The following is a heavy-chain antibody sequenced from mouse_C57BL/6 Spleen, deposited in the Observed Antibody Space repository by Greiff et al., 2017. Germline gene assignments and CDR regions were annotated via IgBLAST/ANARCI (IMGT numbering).Heavy chain of an antibody. CDR3: ARNEVLRYEAWFAY. CDR1: GFSLTSYG. Sequence: VMLVESGPGLVQPSQSLSITCTVSGFSLTSYGVHWVRQSPGKGLEWLGVIWSGGSTDYNAAFISRLSISKDNSKSQVFFKMNSLQADDTAIYYCARNEVLRYEAWFAYWGQGTLVTVSA. J-gene: IGHJ3*01. D-gene: IGHD1-1*01. CDR2: IWSGGST. V-gene: IGHV2-2*01.